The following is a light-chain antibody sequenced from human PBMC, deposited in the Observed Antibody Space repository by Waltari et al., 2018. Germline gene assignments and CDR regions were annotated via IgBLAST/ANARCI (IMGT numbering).Light chain of an antibody. Sequence: DIVMTQSPLSLPVTPGEPASISCRSSQSLLHSNGYNYLDWYLQKPGQSPQLLIYLGSNLASVVPDRFSGSGSGTDFTLIISRVEAEDVGVYYCMQALQTWTFGQGTKVEIK. CDR1: QSLLHSNGYNY. CDR3: MQALQTWT. CDR2: LGS. J-gene: IGKJ1*01. V-gene: IGKV2-28*01.